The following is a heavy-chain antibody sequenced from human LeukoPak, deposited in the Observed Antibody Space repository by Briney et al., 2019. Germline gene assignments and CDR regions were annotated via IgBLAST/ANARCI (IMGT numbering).Heavy chain of an antibody. D-gene: IGHD3-3*01. J-gene: IGHJ3*02. Sequence: SVKVSCEASGGTFSSYAISWVRQAPGQGLEWMGGIIPIFGTANYAQKFQGRVTITTDESTSTAYMELSSLRSEDTAVYYCARGNDFWSGYLRSAFDIWGQGTMVTVSS. CDR1: GGTFSSYA. V-gene: IGHV1-69*05. CDR2: IIPIFGTA. CDR3: ARGNDFWSGYLRSAFDI.